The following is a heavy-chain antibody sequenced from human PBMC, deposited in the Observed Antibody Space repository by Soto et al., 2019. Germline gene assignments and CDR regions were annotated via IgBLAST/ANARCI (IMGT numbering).Heavy chain of an antibody. D-gene: IGHD1-26*01. V-gene: IGHV3-30-3*01. CDR3: ATFLLVGSFDI. CDR1: GFTFSNYA. Sequence: SGGSLRLSCAASGFTFSNYAMHRVRQAPGKGLEWVAVISYDEINKYYADSVKGRFTISRDNSKNTLSLQMNTLRAEDTAVYYCATFLLVGSFDIWGQGTMVTVSS. CDR2: ISYDEINK. J-gene: IGHJ3*02.